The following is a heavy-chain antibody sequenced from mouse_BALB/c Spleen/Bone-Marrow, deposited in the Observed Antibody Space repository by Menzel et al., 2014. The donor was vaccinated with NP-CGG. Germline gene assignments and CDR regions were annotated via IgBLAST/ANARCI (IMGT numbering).Heavy chain of an antibody. CDR2: INPDSSTI. CDR3: ERLGYYGSMGY. CDR1: GFDFSRYW. Sequence: EVNVVESGGGLVQPGGSLKLSCAASGFDFSRYWMSWVRQAPGKGLEWIGEINPDSSTINYTPSLKDKFIISRDNAKNTLYLQMSKVRSEDTALYYCERLGYYGSMGYWGQGTTLTVSS. D-gene: IGHD1-1*01. J-gene: IGHJ2*01. V-gene: IGHV4-1*02.